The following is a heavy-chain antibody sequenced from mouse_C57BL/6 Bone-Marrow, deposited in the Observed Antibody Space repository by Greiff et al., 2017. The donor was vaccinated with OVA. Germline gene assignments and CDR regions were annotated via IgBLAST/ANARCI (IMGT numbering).Heavy chain of an antibody. Sequence: VQLQQSGAELVRPGASVTLSCKASGYTFTDYEMHWVKQTPVHGLEWIGAIDPETGGTDYNQKFKGKAILTADKSSSTAYMELRSLTSEASAVYYCTSDPHYYCSFAYWGQGTLVTVSA. D-gene: IGHD1-1*01. CDR3: TSDPHYYCSFAY. V-gene: IGHV1-15*01. CDR1: GYTFTDYE. J-gene: IGHJ3*01. CDR2: IDPETGGT.